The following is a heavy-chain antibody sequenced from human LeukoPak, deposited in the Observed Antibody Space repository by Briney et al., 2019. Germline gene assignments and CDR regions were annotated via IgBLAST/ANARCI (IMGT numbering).Heavy chain of an antibody. CDR1: GFTFSSYE. CDR2: ISSSGSTI. J-gene: IGHJ4*02. Sequence: PGGSLRLSCAASGFTFSSYEMNWVRLAPGKGLEWVSYISSSGSTIYYADSVKGRFTISRDNAKNSLYLQMNSLRAEDTAVYYCARIAVAGTFLSWGQGTLVTVSS. CDR3: ARIAVAGTFLS. D-gene: IGHD6-19*01. V-gene: IGHV3-48*03.